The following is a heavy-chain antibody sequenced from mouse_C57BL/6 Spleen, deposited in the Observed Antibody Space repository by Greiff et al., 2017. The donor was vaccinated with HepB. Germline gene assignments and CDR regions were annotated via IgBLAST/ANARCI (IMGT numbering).Heavy chain of an antibody. J-gene: IGHJ2*01. V-gene: IGHV1-26*01. CDR2: INPNNGGT. D-gene: IGHD2-3*01. Sequence: EVQLQQSGPELVKPGASVKISCKASGYTFTDYYMNWVKQSHGKSLEWIGDINPNNGGTSYNQKFKGKATLTVDKSSSTAYMELRSLTSEDSAVYYCASNDGYYRGYWGQGTTLTVSS. CDR1: GYTFTDYY. CDR3: ASNDGYYRGY.